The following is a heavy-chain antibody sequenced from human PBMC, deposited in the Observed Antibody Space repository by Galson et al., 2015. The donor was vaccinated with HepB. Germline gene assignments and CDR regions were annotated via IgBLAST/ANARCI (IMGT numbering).Heavy chain of an antibody. Sequence: SVKVSCKASGYTFTSYGISWVRQAPGQGLEWMGWISAYNGNTNYAQRLQGRVTMTTDTSTSTAYTELRSLRSDDTAVYYCARVGLYCSGGSCYDEVDYWGQGTLVTVSS. D-gene: IGHD2-15*01. CDR2: ISAYNGNT. V-gene: IGHV1-18*04. CDR3: ARVGLYCSGGSCYDEVDY. J-gene: IGHJ4*02. CDR1: GYTFTSYG.